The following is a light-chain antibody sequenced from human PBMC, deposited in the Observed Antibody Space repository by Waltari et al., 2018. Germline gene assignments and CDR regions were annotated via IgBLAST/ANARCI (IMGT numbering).Light chain of an antibody. CDR1: QRGSSF. Sequence: VLTPSPRPLSLSPGERATLSCRASQRGSSFLAGYQQEPGQAPRRLIYGASSRAAGIPDRFSGSGSGTDFTLTISRLEPEDFALYYCQQYGSSPPNTFGQGTKLEI. V-gene: IGKV3-20*01. CDR2: GAS. J-gene: IGKJ2*01. CDR3: QQYGSSPPNT.